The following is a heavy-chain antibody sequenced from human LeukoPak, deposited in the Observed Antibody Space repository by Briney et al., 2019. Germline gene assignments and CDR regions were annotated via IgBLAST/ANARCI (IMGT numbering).Heavy chain of an antibody. V-gene: IGHV3-23*01. D-gene: IGHD2-21*01. CDR3: AKAPVATCRGAYCYPFDY. CDR2: ISDSGNT. CDR1: GFTLSSYA. Sequence: GGSLRHTCAASGFTLSSYAMSWVRQAPGKGLEWVSAISDSGNTYHADSVKGRFTISRDSSKNTLSLQMNRLRPEDAAVYYCAKAPVATCRGAYCYPFDYWGQGTLVTVSS. J-gene: IGHJ4*02.